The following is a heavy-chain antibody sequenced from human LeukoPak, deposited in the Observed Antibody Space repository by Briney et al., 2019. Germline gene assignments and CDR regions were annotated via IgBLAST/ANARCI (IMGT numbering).Heavy chain of an antibody. CDR2: IKQDGSDK. J-gene: IGHJ6*02. CDR3: GKDVSAGGMDV. Sequence: GGSLRLSRAASGFTFSSYWMNWVRQAPGKGLEWVANIKQDGSDKYYVDSVKGRFTISRDNAKNSLYLQMNSLRADDTALYYCGKDVSAGGMDVWGQGTTVTVSS. CDR1: GFTFSSYW. D-gene: IGHD2/OR15-2a*01. V-gene: IGHV3-7*03.